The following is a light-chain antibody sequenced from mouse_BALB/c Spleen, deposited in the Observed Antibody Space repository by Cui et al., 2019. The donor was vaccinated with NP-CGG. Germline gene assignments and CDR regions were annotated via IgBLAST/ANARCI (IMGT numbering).Light chain of an antibody. CDR1: TGAVTTNNY. CDR3: VLWYSNHWV. J-gene: IGLJ1*01. CDR2: GTN. Sequence: QAVVTQESALTTSPGETVTLTCRSSTGAVTTNNYANWVQEKPDHLFTGLIGGTNNRAPGVPARFSDSLIGDKAALTITGAQTEDEAIYFCVLWYSNHWVFGGGTKLTVL. V-gene: IGLV1*01.